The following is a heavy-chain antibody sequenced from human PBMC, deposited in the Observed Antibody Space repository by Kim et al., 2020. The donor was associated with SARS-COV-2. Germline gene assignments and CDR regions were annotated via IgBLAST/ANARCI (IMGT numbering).Heavy chain of an antibody. V-gene: IGHV3-23*01. CDR2: ISGSGGST. Sequence: GGSLRLSCAASRFTFSNYAMSWVRQAPGKGLEWVSAISGSGGSTYYADSVKGRFTISRDNPKNTLYLQMNSLRAEDTAVYYCAKDDEGGLLWFGDLFRHGMDVWGQGTTVTVSS. J-gene: IGHJ6*02. CDR1: RFTFSNYA. D-gene: IGHD3-10*01. CDR3: AKDDEGGLLWFGDLFRHGMDV.